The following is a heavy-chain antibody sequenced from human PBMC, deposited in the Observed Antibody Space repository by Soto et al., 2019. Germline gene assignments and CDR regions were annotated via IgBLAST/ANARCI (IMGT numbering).Heavy chain of an antibody. CDR1: GGSFSDYY. D-gene: IGHD5-12*01. V-gene: IGHV4-34*01. Sequence: QVQLPQWGAGLLRPSETLSLTCAVYGGSFSDYYLSWIRQSPGKGLEWIGEINHRRSTKYNSSLKSRLTIAEATSKIQSSLNLNSVTSADPAIYYCARRSVSGYDSWGQGTLVTVFS. CDR2: INHRRST. J-gene: IGHJ5*02. CDR3: ARRSVSGYDS.